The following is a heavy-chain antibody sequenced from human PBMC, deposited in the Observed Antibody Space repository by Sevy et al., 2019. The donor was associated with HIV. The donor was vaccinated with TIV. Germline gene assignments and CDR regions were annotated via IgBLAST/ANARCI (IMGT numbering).Heavy chain of an antibody. CDR1: GFTFSSYW. V-gene: IGHV3-74*01. CDR3: ARDPYDLEAFDI. D-gene: IGHD5-12*01. J-gene: IGHJ3*02. CDR2: INSDGSST. Sequence: GGSLRLSCAASGFTFSSYWMHWVRQAPGKGLVWVSRINSDGSSTSYADSVKGRFTISRDNAKNTLYLQMNSLRAEDTTVYYCARDPYDLEAFDIWGQGTMVTVSS.